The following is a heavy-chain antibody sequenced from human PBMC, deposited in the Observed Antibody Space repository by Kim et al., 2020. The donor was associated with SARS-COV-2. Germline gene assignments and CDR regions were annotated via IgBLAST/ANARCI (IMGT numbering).Heavy chain of an antibody. J-gene: IGHJ4*02. D-gene: IGHD3-22*01. CDR1: AYSFSDYW. Sequence: GASLKISCKGSAYSFSDYWIVWVRQMPGKGLEWMGTIYPGDSETRYSPSFQGQVTISAAKSISTAYLQWSSLKASDTAMYFCARRSMIVGAVYFDNWGQGTQVTVSS. CDR3: ARRSMIVGAVYFDN. V-gene: IGHV5-51*01. CDR2: IYPGDSET.